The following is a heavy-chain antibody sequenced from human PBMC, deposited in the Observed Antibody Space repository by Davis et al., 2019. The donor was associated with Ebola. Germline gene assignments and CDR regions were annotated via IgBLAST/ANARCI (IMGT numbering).Heavy chain of an antibody. J-gene: IGHJ4*02. D-gene: IGHD6-6*01. CDR2: ISGSGGST. CDR1: GFTFSSYA. V-gene: IGHV3-23*01. CDR3: AKVGRSSSPGYFDY. Sequence: GESLKIPCAAPGFTFSSYAMSWVRQAPGKGLEWVSAISGSGGSTYYADSVKGRFTISRDNSKNTLYLQMNSLRAEDTAVYYCAKVGRSSSPGYFDYWGQGTLVTVSS.